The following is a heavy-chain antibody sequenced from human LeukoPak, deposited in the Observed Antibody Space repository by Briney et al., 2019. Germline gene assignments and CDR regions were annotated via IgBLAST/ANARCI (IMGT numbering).Heavy chain of an antibody. CDR3: AKGKASGYYSSFDY. J-gene: IGHJ4*02. Sequence: GGSLRLSCAASGFTFSSYAMSWVRQAPGKGLEWVSAISGSGGSTYHADSVKGRFTISRDNSKNTLYLQMNSLRAEDTAVYYCAKGKASGYYSSFDYWGQGTLVTVSS. CDR2: ISGSGGST. D-gene: IGHD3-22*01. V-gene: IGHV3-23*01. CDR1: GFTFSSYA.